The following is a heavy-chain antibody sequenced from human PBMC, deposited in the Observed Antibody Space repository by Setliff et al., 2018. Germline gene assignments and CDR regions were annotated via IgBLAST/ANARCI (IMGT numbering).Heavy chain of an antibody. CDR2: INSDGSST. CDR3: ARDRWKVIVNRGDDAFDL. CDR1: EFTFSSYW. V-gene: IGHV3-74*01. J-gene: IGHJ3*01. D-gene: IGHD3-22*01. Sequence: GSLRLSCAASEFTFSSYWMHWVRQAPGKGLVWVSRINSDGSSTSYADSVKGRFTISRDNAKNTLYLQMNNLRDEDTAVYYCARDRWKVIVNRGDDAFDLWGQGTMVTVSS.